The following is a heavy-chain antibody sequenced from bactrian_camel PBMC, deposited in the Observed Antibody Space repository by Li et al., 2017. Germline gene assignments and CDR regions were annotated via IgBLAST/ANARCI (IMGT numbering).Heavy chain of an antibody. CDR2: ISKDSLST. CDR3: AAPVGEHWTAEYAF. V-gene: IGHV3-2*01. Sequence: HVQLVESGGDSVQPGGSLRLACVMSGLTGGPYDMSWVRQAPGEGLDWVSTISKDSLSTYYTDSVKGRFTISRDNAKNTVYLQMNSLESEDTGLYYCAAPVGEHWTAEYAFWGQGTQVTVS. J-gene: IGHJ4*01. CDR1: GLTGGPYD. D-gene: IGHD3*01.